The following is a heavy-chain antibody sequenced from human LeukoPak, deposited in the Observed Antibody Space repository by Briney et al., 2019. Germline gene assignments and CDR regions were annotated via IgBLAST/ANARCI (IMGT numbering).Heavy chain of an antibody. J-gene: IGHJ4*02. CDR2: IYVGGGT. Sequence: PGGSLRLSCAASGFTVNSNYMSWVRQAPGKGLEWVSVIYVGGGTFYADSVKGRFTISRDSSKNTLYLQMNSLRAEDTAVYYCVRDDDRPDNGLDYWGQGALVTVSS. D-gene: IGHD3-22*01. V-gene: IGHV3-53*01. CDR1: GFTVNSNY. CDR3: VRDDDRPDNGLDY.